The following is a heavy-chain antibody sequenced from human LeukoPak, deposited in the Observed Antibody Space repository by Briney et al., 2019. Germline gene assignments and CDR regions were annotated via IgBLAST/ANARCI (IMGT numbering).Heavy chain of an antibody. J-gene: IGHJ4*02. D-gene: IGHD4-11*01. CDR3: ARGFSNYGHYFNY. CDR1: GFSVSGNY. CDR2: ISSSSSYI. Sequence: GGSLRLSCAASGFSVSGNYMNWVRQAPGKGLEWVSSISSSSSYIYYAESVKGRFTISRDNAKNSLFLQMNSLRAEDTAAYYCARGFSNYGHYFNYWGQGILVTVSS. V-gene: IGHV3-21*01.